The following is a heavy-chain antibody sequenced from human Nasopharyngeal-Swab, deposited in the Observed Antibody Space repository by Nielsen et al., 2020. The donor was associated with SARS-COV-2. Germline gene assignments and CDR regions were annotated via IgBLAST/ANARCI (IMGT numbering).Heavy chain of an antibody. CDR3: ARGDTTDSYYYYYLDV. D-gene: IGHD5-18*01. CDR1: GDTFSSYA. V-gene: IGHV1-69*06. CDR2: ITPIFDTT. J-gene: IGHJ6*03. Sequence: SVKVSCKASGDTFSSYAIGWVRQAPGQGLEWMGGITPIFDTTNYAQKFQGRVTITADKPTNTAYMELDSLRSEDTAVYYCARGDTTDSYYYYYLDVWGKGTTVTVSS.